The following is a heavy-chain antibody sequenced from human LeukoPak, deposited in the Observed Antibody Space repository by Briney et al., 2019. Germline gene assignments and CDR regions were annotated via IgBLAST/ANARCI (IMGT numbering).Heavy chain of an antibody. Sequence: GASVKVSCKASGGTFSSYAISWVRQAPGQGLEWMGGIIPIFGTANYAQKFQGRVTITADESTSTAYMELSSLRSEDTAVYYRARALEPYYYDSSGYYPYDYWGQGTLVTVSS. J-gene: IGHJ4*02. CDR3: ARALEPYYYDSSGYYPYDY. D-gene: IGHD3-22*01. V-gene: IGHV1-69*01. CDR2: IIPIFGTA. CDR1: GGTFSSYA.